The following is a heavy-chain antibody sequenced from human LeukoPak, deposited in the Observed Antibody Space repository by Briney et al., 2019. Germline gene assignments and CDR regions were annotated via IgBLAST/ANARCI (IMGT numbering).Heavy chain of an antibody. CDR1: GGSIISSGYY. CDR2: IYYSGST. J-gene: IGHJ4*02. D-gene: IGHD6-13*01. Sequence: TSETLSLTCTVSGGSIISSGYYWGWIRQPPGKGLEWIGSIYYSGSTYYNPSLKSRVTISVDTSKNQFSLKLSSVTAADTAVYYCAKSAQYSSAWFTGSFGYWGQGTLVTVSS. CDR3: AKSAQYSSAWFTGSFGY. V-gene: IGHV4-39*01.